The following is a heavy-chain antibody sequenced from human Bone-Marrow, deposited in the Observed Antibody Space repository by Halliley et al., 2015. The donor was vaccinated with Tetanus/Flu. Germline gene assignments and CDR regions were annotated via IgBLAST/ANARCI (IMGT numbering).Heavy chain of an antibody. Sequence: QVQLMQSGGGVVQPGRSLRLSCAASGFTFSSYGMHWVRQAPGKGLEWVALIWHDGHNKNYVDSVKGRFTISRDNSNNTLYLQMSSLRVEDTAVYYCARVERSPIGSSWFLDHWGQGTLVTVSS. CDR2: IWHDGHNK. CDR3: ARVERSPIGSSWFLDH. CDR1: GFTFSSYG. V-gene: IGHV3-33*01. D-gene: IGHD6-13*01. J-gene: IGHJ5*02.